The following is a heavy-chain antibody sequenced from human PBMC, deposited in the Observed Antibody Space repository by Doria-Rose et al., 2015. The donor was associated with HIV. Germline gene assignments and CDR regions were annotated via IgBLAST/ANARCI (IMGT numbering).Heavy chain of an antibody. D-gene: IGHD2-21*01. CDR2: VNLSGESA. J-gene: IGHJ4*02. Sequence: QVQLVQSGAEVKKPGASVKVSCKASGYTFTNYYMHWVRQAPGQGLEWMRIVNLSGESATYAQEFQGRITMTRDTSTSTVYVELRSLRSDDTAVYYCARAPGYSRQSDFWGQGTLVTVSS. V-gene: IGHV1-46*01. CDR1: GYTFTNYY. CDR3: ARAPGYSRQSDF.